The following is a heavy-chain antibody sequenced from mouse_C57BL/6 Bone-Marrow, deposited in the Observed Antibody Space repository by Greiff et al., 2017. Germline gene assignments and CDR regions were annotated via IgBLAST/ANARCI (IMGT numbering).Heavy chain of an antibody. V-gene: IGHV1-15*01. D-gene: IGHD1-1*01. J-gene: IGHJ3*01. CDR1: GYTFTDYE. Sequence: QVQLQQSGAELVRPGASVTLSCTASGYTFTDYEMHWVKQTPVHGLEWIGAIDPETGGTAYNQKFKGKAILTADKSSSTAYMELRSLTSEDSAVYSCTRRDYYGTPAWCAYWGQGTLVTVSA. CDR3: TRRDYYGTPAWCAY. CDR2: IDPETGGT.